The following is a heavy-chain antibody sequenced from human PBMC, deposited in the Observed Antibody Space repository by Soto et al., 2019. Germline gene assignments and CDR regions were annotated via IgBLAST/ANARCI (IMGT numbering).Heavy chain of an antibody. D-gene: IGHD6-19*01. CDR1: GFSLRTSGVG. CDR3: AKSGSSGWYGWFDP. V-gene: IGHV2-5*01. Sequence: PTLVNPTQTLTLTCIFYGFSLRTSGVGVGWIRQPPGKALEWLGFIYWNDDKRYSPSLKSRLTITKDTSKNQVVLTMTNMDPVDTATYYCAKSGSSGWYGWFDPWGQGTLVTVSS. J-gene: IGHJ5*02. CDR2: IYWNDDK.